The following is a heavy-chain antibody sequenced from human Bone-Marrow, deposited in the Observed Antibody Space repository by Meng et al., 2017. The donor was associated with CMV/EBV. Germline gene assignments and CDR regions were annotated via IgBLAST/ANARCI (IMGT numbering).Heavy chain of an antibody. CDR1: GFSVSSNY. CDR2: IYSGGST. CDR3: AKAGPHYDFWSGLGYNWFDP. V-gene: IGHV3-53*01. Sequence: GGSLRLSCAASGFSVSSNYMSWVRQAPGKGLEWVSVIYSGGSTYYTDSVKGRFTLSRDNSKNTLYLQMNSLRAEDTAVYYCAKAGPHYDFWSGLGYNWFDPWGQGTLVTVSS. J-gene: IGHJ5*02. D-gene: IGHD3-3*01.